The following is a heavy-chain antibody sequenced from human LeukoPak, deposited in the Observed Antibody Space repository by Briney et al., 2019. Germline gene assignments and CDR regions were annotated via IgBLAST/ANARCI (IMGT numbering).Heavy chain of an antibody. J-gene: IGHJ4*02. Sequence: SETLSLTCTVSGGSLSSSGYYWGWIRQPPGKGLESIGSIYYTGTTSYDPSLKSRLTISVDTSKNQFSLKLSSVTAADTAVYYCARVSRDFGVNSYFDYWGQGTLVTVSS. CDR3: ARVSRDFGVNSYFDY. CDR2: IYYTGTT. D-gene: IGHD4-23*01. CDR1: GGSLSSSGYY. V-gene: IGHV4-39*01.